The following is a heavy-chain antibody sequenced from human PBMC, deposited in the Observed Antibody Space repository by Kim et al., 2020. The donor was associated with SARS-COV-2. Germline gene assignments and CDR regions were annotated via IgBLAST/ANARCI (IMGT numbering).Heavy chain of an antibody. J-gene: IGHJ4*02. V-gene: IGHV3-7*01. CDR2: LNQDGSDK. Sequence: GGSLRLSCAASGFTFIDYWMRWVRHSPGKGLEWVADLNQDGSDKHYMETVKGRFTISRDNAKNSLFLQMDSLRAEDAALYYCARGGSYSFEYLIQGTLGT. CDR1: GFTFIDYW. D-gene: IGHD6-13*01. CDR3: ARGGSYSFEY.